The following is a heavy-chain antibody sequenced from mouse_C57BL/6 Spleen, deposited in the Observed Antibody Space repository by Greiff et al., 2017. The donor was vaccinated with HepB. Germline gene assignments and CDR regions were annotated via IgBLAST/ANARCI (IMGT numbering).Heavy chain of an antibody. V-gene: IGHV10-1*01. CDR3: VRQYYGSSYDYEMED. Sequence: EVQLVESGGGLVQPKGSLKLSCAASGFSFNTYAMNWVRQAPGKGLEWVARIRSKSNNYATYYADSVKDRFTISRDDSESMLDLKMNNLKTEDTAMYYCVRQYYGSSYDYEMEDWGKGTEVTVSS. D-gene: IGHD1-1*01. CDR2: IRSKSNNYAT. J-gene: IGHJ4*01. CDR1: GFSFNTYA.